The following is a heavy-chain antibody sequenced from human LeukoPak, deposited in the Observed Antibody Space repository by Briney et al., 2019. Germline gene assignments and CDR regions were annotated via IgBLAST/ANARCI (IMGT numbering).Heavy chain of an antibody. J-gene: IGHJ6*02. CDR2: ISWNSDSV. Sequence: SGGSLRLSCAASGFTFDDYGMHWVRHAPGKGLEWVSGISWNSDSVGYADSVKGRFTISRDNAENSLYLQMNSLRAEDTAFYYCARAGGRRYCYAMDVWGQGTTVTVSS. CDR1: GFTFDDYG. V-gene: IGHV3-9*01. CDR3: ARAGGRRYCYAMDV. D-gene: IGHD3-16*01.